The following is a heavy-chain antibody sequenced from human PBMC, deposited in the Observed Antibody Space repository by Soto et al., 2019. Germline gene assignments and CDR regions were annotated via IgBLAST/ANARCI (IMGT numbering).Heavy chain of an antibody. CDR2: IYHSGST. CDR1: GGSISSSNW. Sequence: SETLSLTCAVSGGSISSSNWWSWVRQPPGKGLEWIGEIYHSGSTNYNPSLKSRVTISVDKSKNQFSLKLSSVTAADTAVYYCASVVGAIPYYYYGMDVWGQGTLVTGSS. CDR3: ASVVGAIPYYYYGMDV. D-gene: IGHD1-26*01. V-gene: IGHV4-4*02. J-gene: IGHJ6*02.